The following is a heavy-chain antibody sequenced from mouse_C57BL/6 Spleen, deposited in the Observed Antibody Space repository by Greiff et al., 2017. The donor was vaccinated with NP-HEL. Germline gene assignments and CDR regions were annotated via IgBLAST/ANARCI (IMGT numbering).Heavy chain of an antibody. J-gene: IGHJ1*03. Sequence: QVQLKQPGTELVKPGASVKLSCKASGYTFTSYWMHWVKQRPGQGLEWIGNINPSNGGTNYNEKFKSKATLTVDKSSSTAYMQLSSLTSEDSAVYYCARVPIYYGSSYWYFDVWCTGTTVTVSS. CDR3: ARVPIYYGSSYWYFDV. D-gene: IGHD1-1*01. V-gene: IGHV1-53*01. CDR2: INPSNGGT. CDR1: GYTFTSYW.